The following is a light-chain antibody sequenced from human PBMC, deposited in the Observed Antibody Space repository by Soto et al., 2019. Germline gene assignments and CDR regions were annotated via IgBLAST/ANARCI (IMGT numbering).Light chain of an antibody. V-gene: IGLV2-11*01. J-gene: IGLJ3*02. CDR3: CAYAGSYTGV. CDR2: GVS. Sequence: QSALTQPRSVSGSPGQSVTISCTGTSSAVGGYNYVSWYQHHPGKAPKLMIYGVSKRPSGVSDRFSGSKSGNTASLTISGLQAEDEADYYCCAYAGSYTGVFGGGTKLTVL. CDR1: SSAVGGYNY.